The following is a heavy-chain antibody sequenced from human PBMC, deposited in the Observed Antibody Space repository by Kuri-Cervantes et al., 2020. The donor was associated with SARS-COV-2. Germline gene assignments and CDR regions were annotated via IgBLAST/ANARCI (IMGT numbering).Heavy chain of an antibody. V-gene: IGHV3-23*01. D-gene: IGHD3-16*01. CDR2: IKGGSGTT. CDR3: ARDLGVAPDF. J-gene: IGHJ4*02. Sequence: GESLKISCAASGFTFSSYAMRWVRQAPGKGVEWVSCIKGGSGTTYYAASVKGRFTVSRDNAKTTLYLLMSSLRVVDTAMYYCARDLGVAPDFWVQGTQVTVSS. CDR1: GFTFSSYA.